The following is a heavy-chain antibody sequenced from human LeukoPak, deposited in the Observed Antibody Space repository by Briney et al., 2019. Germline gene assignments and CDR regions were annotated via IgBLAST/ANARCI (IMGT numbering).Heavy chain of an antibody. CDR3: AKVGALSSSWLLS. CDR1: GFTFSSYA. Sequence: PGGSLRLSCAASGFTFSSYAMHWVRQAPGKGLEWVAVISYDGSNKYYADSVKGRFTISRDNSKNTLYLQMNSLRAEDTAVYYCAKVGALSSSWLLSWGQGALVTVSS. D-gene: IGHD6-13*01. J-gene: IGHJ5*02. CDR2: ISYDGSNK. V-gene: IGHV3-30*18.